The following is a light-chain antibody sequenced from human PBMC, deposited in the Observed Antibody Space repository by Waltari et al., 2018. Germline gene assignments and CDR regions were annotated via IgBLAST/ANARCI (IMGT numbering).Light chain of an antibody. CDR1: QGITNY. V-gene: IGKV1-27*01. J-gene: IGKJ3*01. CDR3: QRYSSAPFT. Sequence: DIQMTQSPSSLSASVGDRVTISCRASQGITNYLACYQQKPGKVPSLLIYAASTLQSGGPSRFRGSGSGTDFTLTINSLQPEDVATYYCQRYSSAPFTFGPGTKVEIK. CDR2: AAS.